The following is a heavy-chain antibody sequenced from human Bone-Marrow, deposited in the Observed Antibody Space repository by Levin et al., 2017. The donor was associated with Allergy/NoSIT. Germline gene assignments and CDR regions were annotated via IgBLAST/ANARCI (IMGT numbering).Heavy chain of an antibody. J-gene: IGHJ5*02. CDR2: IGAAGDT. CDR3: ARGAFYTSSLGGFDP. V-gene: IGHV3-13*01. D-gene: IGHD3-16*01. CDR1: GFTFDTYD. Sequence: AGGSLRLSCAASGFTFDTYDMHWVRQAPGKGLEWVSGIGAAGDTYYPDSVKGRFTISRDNAENSLYLQMNSLRAGDTALYYCARGAFYTSSLGGFDPWGQGTLVTVSS.